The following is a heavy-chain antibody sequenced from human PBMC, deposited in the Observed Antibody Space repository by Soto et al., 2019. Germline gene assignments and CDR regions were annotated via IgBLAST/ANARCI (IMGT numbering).Heavy chain of an antibody. CDR1: GGTFSAYA. CDR2: IIHFSGTA. CDR3: ARHGMAVSDYYFDY. Sequence: QVQLVQSGAEVKKPGSSVKVSCKASGGTFSAYAISWVRQAPGQGLEWMGGIIHFSGTANYAQKFQGRVTITADDSTSTGYMELSSLRSEDTAVYYCARHGMAVSDYYFDYWGQGTLVTVSS. D-gene: IGHD6-19*01. V-gene: IGHV1-69*01. J-gene: IGHJ4*02.